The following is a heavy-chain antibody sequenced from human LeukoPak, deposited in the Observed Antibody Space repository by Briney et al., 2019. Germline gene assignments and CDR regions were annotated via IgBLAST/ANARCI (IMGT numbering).Heavy chain of an antibody. Sequence: ASVKVSCKASGYTFTSYYMHWVRQAPGQGLEWMGIINPSGGSTSYAQKFQGRVTMTRDTSTSTAYMELRSLRSDDTAVYYCARRGGSGLVGYYYYYGMDVWGQGTTVTVSS. D-gene: IGHD2-15*01. J-gene: IGHJ6*02. V-gene: IGHV1-46*01. CDR1: GYTFTSYY. CDR2: INPSGGST. CDR3: ARRGGSGLVGYYYYYGMDV.